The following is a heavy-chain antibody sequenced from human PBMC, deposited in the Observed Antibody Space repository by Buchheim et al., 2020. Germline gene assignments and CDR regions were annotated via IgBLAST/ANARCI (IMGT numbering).Heavy chain of an antibody. CDR3: ASWAGRDY. J-gene: IGHJ4*02. Sequence: EVQLVESGGGLVQPGGSLRLSCAVSGFSLSNHWMTWVRQAPGKGLQWVANINQDGSGKFYVDAVKGRFTISRDGAKNSLYLRMNSLRAEDTAIYYCASWAGRDYWGQGT. CDR2: INQDGSGK. V-gene: IGHV3-7*01. D-gene: IGHD7-27*01. CDR1: GFSLSNHW.